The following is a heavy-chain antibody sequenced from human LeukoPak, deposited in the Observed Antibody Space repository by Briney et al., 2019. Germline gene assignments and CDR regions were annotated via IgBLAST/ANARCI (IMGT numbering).Heavy chain of an antibody. V-gene: IGHV4-34*01. CDR2: INHSGST. D-gene: IGHD6-6*01. CDR1: GGSFSGYY. Sequence: PSETLSLTCAAYGGSFSGYYWSWIRQPPGKGLEWIGEINHSGSTNYNPSLKSRVTISVDTSKNQFSLKLSSVTAADTAVYYCARVFSSSGSLDYWGQGTLVTVSS. J-gene: IGHJ4*02. CDR3: ARVFSSSGSLDY.